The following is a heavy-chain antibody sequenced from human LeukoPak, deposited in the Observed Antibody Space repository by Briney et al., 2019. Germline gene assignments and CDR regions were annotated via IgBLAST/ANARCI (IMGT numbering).Heavy chain of an antibody. J-gene: IGHJ5*02. CDR3: ARVGYCSSTSCYVKGGNWFDP. CDR2: INSDGGST. CDR1: GFTFSSYW. Sequence: GGSLRLSCAASGFTFSSYWMHWVRQAPGKGLVWVSRINSDGGSTSYADSVKGRFTISRDNAKNTLYLQMNSLRAEDTAVYYCARVGYCSSTSCYVKGGNWFDPWGQGTLVTVSS. V-gene: IGHV3-74*01. D-gene: IGHD2-2*01.